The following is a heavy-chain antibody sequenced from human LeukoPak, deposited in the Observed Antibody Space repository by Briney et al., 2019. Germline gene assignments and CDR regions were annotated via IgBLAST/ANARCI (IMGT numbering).Heavy chain of an antibody. V-gene: IGHV3-33*06. CDR1: GFTFTSYG. J-gene: IGHJ6*03. D-gene: IGHD3-16*01. CDR3: AKDKDYGYYMDV. Sequence: GRSLRLSCAASGFTFTSYGMHWVRQAPGKGLEWVAVIWYDGSDKYYADSVKGRFTISRDNSKNTLYLQMNSLRAEDTAVYYCAKDKDYGYYMDVWGKGTTVTVSS. CDR2: IWYDGSDK.